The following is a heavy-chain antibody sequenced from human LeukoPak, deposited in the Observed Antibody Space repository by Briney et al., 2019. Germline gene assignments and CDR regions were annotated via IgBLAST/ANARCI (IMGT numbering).Heavy chain of an antibody. CDR2: IKPIGGDT. CDR1: GYTFTDYN. V-gene: IGHV1-46*01. CDR3: ARVRDGYNDAYDI. Sequence: ASVNVSCKTSGYTFTDYNLHWVRQAPGQRREWVGIIKPIGGDTRYAQTFQGRVFMTRDTSTSTVYMELSSLKSEDTAVYYCARVRDGYNDAYDIWGQGTMVTVSS. J-gene: IGHJ3*02. D-gene: IGHD5-24*01.